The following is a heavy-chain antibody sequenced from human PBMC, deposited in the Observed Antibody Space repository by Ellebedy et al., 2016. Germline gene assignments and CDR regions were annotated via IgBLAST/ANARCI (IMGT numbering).Heavy chain of an antibody. V-gene: IGHV4-59*08. J-gene: IGHJ6*02. CDR3: ARHVEMEWLLSPVYGMDV. Sequence: SETLSLTCTVSGGSISSYYWSWIRQSPGKGLEWIGYLHIDGRTDFNPSLKSRVTISVDTSKNQFSLRLSSVTAADTAVYYCARHVEMEWLLSPVYGMDVWGQGTTVTVSS. CDR2: LHIDGRT. D-gene: IGHD3-3*01. CDR1: GGSISSYY.